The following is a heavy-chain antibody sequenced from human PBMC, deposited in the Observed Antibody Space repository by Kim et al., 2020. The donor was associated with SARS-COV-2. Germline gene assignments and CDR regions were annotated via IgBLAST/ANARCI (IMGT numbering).Heavy chain of an antibody. D-gene: IGHD3-10*01. CDR3: ARRGGGFDY. CDR2: SDT. V-gene: IGHV5-51*01. Sequence: SDTRYSPSFQGQVTISADKSISTAYLQWSSLKASDTAMYYCARRGGGFDYWGQGTLVTVSS. J-gene: IGHJ4*02.